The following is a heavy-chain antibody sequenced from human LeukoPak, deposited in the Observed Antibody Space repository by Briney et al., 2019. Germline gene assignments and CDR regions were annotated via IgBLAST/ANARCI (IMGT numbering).Heavy chain of an antibody. CDR3: ATTGGYYDSSRQRDYYGMDV. V-gene: IGHV3-23*01. D-gene: IGHD3-22*01. CDR2: ISSGGDTI. CDR1: GFTFSSYP. Sequence: PGGSLRLSCAASGFTFSSYPINWVRQAPGKGLEWVSAISSGGDTIYYAESVKGRFTISRDNSKNTLYLQMNSLRAEDTAVYYCATTGGYYDSSRQRDYYGMDVWGQGTTVTVSS. J-gene: IGHJ6*02.